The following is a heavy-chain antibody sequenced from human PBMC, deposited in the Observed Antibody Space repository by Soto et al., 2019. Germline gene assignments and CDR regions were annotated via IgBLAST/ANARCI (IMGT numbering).Heavy chain of an antibody. CDR1: GFTFSTSW. CDR3: VRYGRDPWFDP. D-gene: IGHD3-10*01. CDR2: IKNDGSDK. J-gene: IGHJ5*02. Sequence: DVQLVESGGGLVQPGGSLRLSCAASGFTFSTSWMSWVRQAPGKGLEWVANIKNDGSDKYYVDSVKGRFTISRDNAKNSLALQMNSLRVEDTAVYYCVRYGRDPWFDPWGQGTLVSVSS. V-gene: IGHV3-7*01.